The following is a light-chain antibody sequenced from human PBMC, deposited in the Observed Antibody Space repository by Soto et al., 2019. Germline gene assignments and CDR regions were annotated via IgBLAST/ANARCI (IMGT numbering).Light chain of an antibody. V-gene: IGKV2-30*01. CDR2: KVS. CDR3: TPGTHRPLT. J-gene: IGKJ4*01. Sequence: DVVMTQSPLSLPVTLGQPASISCRSSQSLVYSDGNTYLNWFHQRPGQSPRRLIYKVSNRDSGVPDRFSGSGSCTDLTLKISRVEAEDVGVYYGTPGTHRPLTCGAGTKVDIX. CDR1: QSLVYSDGNTY.